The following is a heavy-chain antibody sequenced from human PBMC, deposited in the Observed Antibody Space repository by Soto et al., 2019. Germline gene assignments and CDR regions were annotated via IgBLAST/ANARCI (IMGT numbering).Heavy chain of an antibody. J-gene: IGHJ5*02. V-gene: IGHV3-30*18. CDR2: ISYDGSNK. Sequence: GGSLRLSCAASGFTFSSYGMHWVRQAPGKGLEWVAVISYDGSNKYYADSVKGRFTISRDNSKNTLYLQMNSLRAEDTAVYYCAKTGARPYYDSSGYYFNWFDPWGQGTLVTVS. D-gene: IGHD3-22*01. CDR1: GFTFSSYG. CDR3: AKTGARPYYDSSGYYFNWFDP.